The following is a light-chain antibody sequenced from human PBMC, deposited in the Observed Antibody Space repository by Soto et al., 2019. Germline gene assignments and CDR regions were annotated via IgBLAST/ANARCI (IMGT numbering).Light chain of an antibody. CDR2: GAS. J-gene: IGKJ1*01. V-gene: IGKV3-15*01. CDR3: QQYNSYSPERT. CDR1: QSVSSN. Sequence: EIVMTQSPATLSVSPGERATLSCRASQSVSSNLAWYQQKPGQAPRLLIYGASTRASGVPARFSGSGSGTEFTLTISSLQPDDFATYYCQQYNSYSPERTFGQGTKVDIK.